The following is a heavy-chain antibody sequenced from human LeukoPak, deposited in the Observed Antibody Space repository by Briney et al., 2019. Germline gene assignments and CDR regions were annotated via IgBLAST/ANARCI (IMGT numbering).Heavy chain of an antibody. V-gene: IGHV3-48*01. J-gene: IGHJ4*02. Sequence: PGGSLRLSCAASGFTFSSYSMNWVRQAPGQGLEWVSYISRSSSTIYYADSVKGRFTISRDTAKNSLYLQMNSLRAEDMAVYYCAREGGGGNFHFDYWGQGTLVTVSS. D-gene: IGHD4-23*01. CDR3: AREGGGGNFHFDY. CDR2: ISRSSSTI. CDR1: GFTFSSYS.